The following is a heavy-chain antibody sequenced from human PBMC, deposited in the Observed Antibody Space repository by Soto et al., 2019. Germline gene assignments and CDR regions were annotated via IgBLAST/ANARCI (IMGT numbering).Heavy chain of an antibody. J-gene: IGHJ6*02. CDR1: GYSFSRYW. D-gene: IGHD5-12*01. CDR2: IYPGDSDT. CDR3: ARHSEDIVATMKPXYYYCYVMYF. V-gene: IGHV5-51*01. Sequence: GEALKISCKGSGYSFSRYWIGWVRQMPGKGLEWMGIIYPGDSDTRYSPSFQGQVTISADKSISTAYLQWSSLKASDTAMYYCARHSEDIVATMKPXYYYCYVMYFCGQGTTVTVSS.